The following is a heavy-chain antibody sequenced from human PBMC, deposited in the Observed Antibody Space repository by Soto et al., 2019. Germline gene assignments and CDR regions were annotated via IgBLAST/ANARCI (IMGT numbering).Heavy chain of an antibody. CDR1: GGSFSGYY. J-gene: IGHJ5*02. D-gene: IGHD7-27*01. Sequence: SETLSLTCAVYGGSFSGYYFWNWIRQPPGKGLEWIGQINHSGSTSYNPSLKSRVTISVDTSKNQFSLNLSSVTAADTAVYYCAILGGVPRFDPCGQGTLVTVSS. CDR2: INHSGST. CDR3: AILGGVPRFDP. V-gene: IGHV4-34*01.